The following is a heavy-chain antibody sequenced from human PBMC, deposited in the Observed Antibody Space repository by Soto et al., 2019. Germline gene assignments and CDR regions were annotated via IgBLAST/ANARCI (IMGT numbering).Heavy chain of an antibody. D-gene: IGHD5-18*01. V-gene: IGHV4-31*03. CDR3: ARATRYSYGKDAFDI. J-gene: IGHJ3*02. CDR1: GGSISSGGYY. Sequence: QVQLQESGPGLVKPSQTLSLTCTVSGGSISSGGYYWSWIRQHPGKGLEWIGYIYYSGSTYYNPSLKSRVTIXXDXSXIQFSLKLSSVTAADTAVYYCARATRYSYGKDAFDIWGQGTMVTVSS. CDR2: IYYSGST.